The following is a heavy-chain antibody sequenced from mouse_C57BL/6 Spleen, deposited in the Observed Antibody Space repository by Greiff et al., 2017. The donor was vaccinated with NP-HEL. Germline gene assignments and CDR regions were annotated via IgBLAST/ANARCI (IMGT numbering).Heavy chain of an antibody. Sequence: VQLQQSGPELVKPGASVKISCKASGYAFSSSWMNWVKLRPGKGLEWIGRIYPGDGDTNYNGKFKGKATLTADKSSSTAYMQLSSLTSEDSAVYFCARFTTVVGYFDVWGTGTTVTVSS. CDR1: GYAFSSSW. CDR2: IYPGDGDT. D-gene: IGHD1-1*01. V-gene: IGHV1-82*01. CDR3: ARFTTVVGYFDV. J-gene: IGHJ1*03.